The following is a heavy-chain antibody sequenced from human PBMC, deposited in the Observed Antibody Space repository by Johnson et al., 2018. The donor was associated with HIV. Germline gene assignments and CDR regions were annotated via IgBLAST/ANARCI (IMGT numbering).Heavy chain of an antibody. CDR1: GFTFDDYA. V-gene: IGHV3-9*01. CDR3: EKDRNYGSGSYPDAFDI. CDR2: ISWNSGSI. Sequence: VESGGGLVQPGRSLRLSCAASGFTFDDYAMHWVRQAPGKGLEWVSGISWNSGSIGYADSVKGRFTISRDNAKNSLYLQMNSLRAEDTALYYCEKDRNYGSGSYPDAFDIWGQGTMVTVSS. J-gene: IGHJ3*02. D-gene: IGHD3-10*01.